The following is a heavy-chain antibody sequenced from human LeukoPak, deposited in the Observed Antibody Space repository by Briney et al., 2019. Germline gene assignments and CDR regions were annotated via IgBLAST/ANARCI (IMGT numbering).Heavy chain of an antibody. J-gene: IGHJ6*03. CDR1: GFTFDDYG. CDR3: ARSQTPGIAAAGIRGDPYYYYYMDV. D-gene: IGHD6-13*01. V-gene: IGHV3-20*04. CDR2: INWNGGST. Sequence: GGSLRLSCAASGFTFDDYGMSWVRQAPGKGLEWVSGINWNGGSTGYADSVKGRFTISRDNAKNSLYLQMNSLRAEDTALYYCARSQTPGIAAAGIRGDPYYYYYMDVWGKGTTVTVPS.